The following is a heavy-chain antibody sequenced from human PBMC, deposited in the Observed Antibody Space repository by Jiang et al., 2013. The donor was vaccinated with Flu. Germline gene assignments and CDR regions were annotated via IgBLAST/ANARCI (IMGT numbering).Heavy chain of an antibody. CDR3: TLRVYGDSRSDY. V-gene: IGHV4-34*01. D-gene: IGHD4-17*01. CDR2: INHSGST. J-gene: IGHJ4*02. Sequence: SLTCAVYGGSFSGYYWSWIRQPPGKGLEWIGEINHSGSTNYNPSLKSRVTISVDTSKNQFSLKLSSVTAADTAVYYCTLRVYGDSRSDYWGQGTLVTVSS. CDR1: GGSFSGYY.